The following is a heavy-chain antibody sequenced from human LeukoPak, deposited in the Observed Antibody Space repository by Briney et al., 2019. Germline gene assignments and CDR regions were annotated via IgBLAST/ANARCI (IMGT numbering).Heavy chain of an antibody. CDR1: EYSFPNYC. V-gene: IGHV5-51*01. CDR3: ARSDEDYDFWSGSGGFDY. CDR2: IYPDDSDT. Sequence: GESPKISCKHSEYSFPNYCIGWVRQMPGKGLEWMGIIYPDDSDTRYSPSFQGQVTISADKSISTAYLQWSSLKASGTAMYYCARSDEDYDFWSGSGGFDYWGQGTLVTVSS. D-gene: IGHD3-3*01. J-gene: IGHJ4*02.